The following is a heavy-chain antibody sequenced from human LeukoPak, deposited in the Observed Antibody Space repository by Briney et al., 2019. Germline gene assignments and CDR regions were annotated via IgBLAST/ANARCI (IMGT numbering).Heavy chain of an antibody. CDR1: GFTFGGYA. CDR3: TLSGGIY. V-gene: IGHV3-49*04. Sequence: GGSLRLSCTASGFTFGGYAMSWVRQAPGKGLEWVGFIRSKAYGGTTEYAASVKGRFTISRDDSKSIAYLQMNSLKTEDTAVYYCTLSGGIYWGQGTLVTVSS. CDR2: IRSKAYGGTT. J-gene: IGHJ4*02. D-gene: IGHD2-15*01.